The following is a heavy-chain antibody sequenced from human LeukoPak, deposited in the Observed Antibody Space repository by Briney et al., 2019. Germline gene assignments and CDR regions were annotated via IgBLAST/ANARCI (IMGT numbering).Heavy chain of an antibody. CDR1: GFTVSDTY. V-gene: IGHV3-53*01. Sequence: GGSLRLSCAASGFTVSDTYMNWVRQAPGKGLEWVSIIYSGGATYYADSVKGRFTIFRDDSKNTLYLLMNSLRTDDTAVYFCARDLGTSMIRGVFDYWGQGTLVTVSS. D-gene: IGHD3-10*01. CDR2: IYSGGAT. J-gene: IGHJ4*02. CDR3: ARDLGTSMIRGVFDY.